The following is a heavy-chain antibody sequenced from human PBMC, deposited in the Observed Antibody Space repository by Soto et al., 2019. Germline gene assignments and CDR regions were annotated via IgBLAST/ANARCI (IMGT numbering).Heavy chain of an antibody. CDR2: IYHSGST. J-gene: IGHJ6*02. CDR3: ARAHYGDYGYGMDV. Sequence: SETMSLTCAVSGGSISSGGYSWSWIRQPPGKGLEWIGYIYHSGSTYYNPSLKSRVTISVDRSKNQFSLKLSSVTAADTAVYYCARAHYGDYGYGMDVWGQGTTVTVS. V-gene: IGHV4-30-2*01. CDR1: GGSISSGGYS. D-gene: IGHD4-17*01.